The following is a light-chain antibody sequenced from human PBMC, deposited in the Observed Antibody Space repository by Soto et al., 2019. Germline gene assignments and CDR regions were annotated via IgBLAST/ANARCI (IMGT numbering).Light chain of an antibody. J-gene: IGKJ4*01. CDR1: QSISSW. CDR2: DAS. V-gene: IGKV1-5*01. CDR3: QQYNSSPLT. Sequence: DIQMTQSPSTLSASVGDRVTITCRASQSISSWLAWYRQKPGKAPKLVIYDASTLESGVPSRFSGSGSGTEFTLTISSLQPDDSATYYCQQYNSSPLTFGGGTKVEIK.